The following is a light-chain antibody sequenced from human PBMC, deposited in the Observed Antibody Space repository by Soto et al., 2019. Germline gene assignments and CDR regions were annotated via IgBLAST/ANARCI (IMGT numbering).Light chain of an antibody. CDR3: QQYHGYSLT. V-gene: IGKV1-5*03. CDR2: KAS. CDR1: QSIRSW. J-gene: IGKJ4*01. Sequence: DIQMTQSPSTLSASVGDRVTITCRASQSIRSWLAWYQQKPGNPPKLLIYKASSLESGVPSRFSGSGSGTEFTLTISSLQPDDFATYYCQQYHGYSLTFGGGTKVEIK.